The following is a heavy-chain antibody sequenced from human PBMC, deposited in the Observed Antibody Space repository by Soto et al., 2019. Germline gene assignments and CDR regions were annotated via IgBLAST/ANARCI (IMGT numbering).Heavy chain of an antibody. CDR1: DGSVSSGSYY. D-gene: IGHD5-12*01. CDR3: ARDSLALFDS. J-gene: IGHJ4*02. Sequence: SETLSLTCTVSDGSVSSGSYYWTWIRQPPGKGLEWIGYIFSSGSTLYNPSLKSRLIISVDTSMNHFSLQLSSVTAAETAVYYCARDSLALFDSWGQGTLVTVSP. V-gene: IGHV4-61*03. CDR2: IFSSGST.